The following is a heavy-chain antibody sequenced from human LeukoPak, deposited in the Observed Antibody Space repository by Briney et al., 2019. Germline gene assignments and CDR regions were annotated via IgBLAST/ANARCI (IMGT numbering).Heavy chain of an antibody. CDR1: GFTFSNAW. CDR2: IKQDGSEK. J-gene: IGHJ4*02. V-gene: IGHV3-7*01. Sequence: PGGSLRLSCAASGFTFSNAWMSWVRQAPGKGLEWVANIKQDGSEKYYVDSVKGRFTISRDNAKNSLYLQMNSLRAEDTAVYYCARIVRHYYGSGSLYYFDYWGQGTLVTVSS. D-gene: IGHD3-10*01. CDR3: ARIVRHYYGSGSLYYFDY.